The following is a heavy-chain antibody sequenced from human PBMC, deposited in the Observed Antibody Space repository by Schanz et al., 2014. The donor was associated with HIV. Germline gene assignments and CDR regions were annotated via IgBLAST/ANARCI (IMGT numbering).Heavy chain of an antibody. V-gene: IGHV3-30*18. D-gene: IGHD1-1*01. CDR3: TKEVPPDV. CDR1: GFTFSSYA. J-gene: IGHJ6*02. Sequence: QVQLVESGGGVVQPGRSLRLSCAASGFTFSSYAMHWVRQAPGKGLEWVAVISYDGSSKYYADSVKGRFTISRDNSKNTLYLQMNSLRAEDTAVYYCTKEVPPDVWGQGTTVTVSS. CDR2: ISYDGSSK.